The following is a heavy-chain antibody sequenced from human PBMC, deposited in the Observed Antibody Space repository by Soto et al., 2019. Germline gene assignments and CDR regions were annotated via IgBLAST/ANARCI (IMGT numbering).Heavy chain of an antibody. D-gene: IGHD4-17*01. CDR1: GFTFSSYG. CDR2: ISYDGSNK. Sequence: QVQLVESGGGVVQPGRSLRLSCAASGFTFSSYGMHWVRQAPGKGLEWVAVISYDGSNKYYADSVKGRFTISRDNSKNTLYLQMNSLRAEDSAVYSCAKDHLMTTVTTVGYWGQGTLVTVSS. J-gene: IGHJ4*02. CDR3: AKDHLMTTVTTVGY. V-gene: IGHV3-30*18.